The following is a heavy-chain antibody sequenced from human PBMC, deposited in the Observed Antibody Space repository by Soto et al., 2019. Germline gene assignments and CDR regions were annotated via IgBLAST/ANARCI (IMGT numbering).Heavy chain of an antibody. V-gene: IGHV4-59*01. Sequence: QVQLQESGPGLVKPSETLSLTCTVSGGSISSYYWSWIRQPQGKGLEWIGYIYYSGSTNYNPSLKSRVPISVGTSKIQFYLKLSSVNAADTAVYYCARGKVATSHYYYYDGMDVWGQGTTVTVSS. CDR3: ARGKVATSHYYYYDGMDV. D-gene: IGHD1-26*01. CDR2: IYYSGST. J-gene: IGHJ6*02. CDR1: GGSISSYY.